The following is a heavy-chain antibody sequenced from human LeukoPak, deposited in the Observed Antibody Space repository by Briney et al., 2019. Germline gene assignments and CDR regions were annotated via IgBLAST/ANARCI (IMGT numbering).Heavy chain of an antibody. Sequence: ETLSLTCTVSGGSISSYYWSWIRQPPGKGLEWIGYIYYSGSTNYNPSLKSRVTISVDTSKNQFSLKLSSVTAADTAVYYCARSGPNYYDSSGYSPGFDYWGQGTLVTVSS. D-gene: IGHD3-22*01. J-gene: IGHJ4*02. V-gene: IGHV4-59*12. CDR2: IYYSGST. CDR1: GGSISSYY. CDR3: ARSGPNYYDSSGYSPGFDY.